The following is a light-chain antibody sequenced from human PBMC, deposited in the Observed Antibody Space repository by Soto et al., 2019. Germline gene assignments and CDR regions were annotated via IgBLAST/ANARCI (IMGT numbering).Light chain of an antibody. Sequence: DIVMTQSPDSLAVSLGERATINCKSSQSVLYSSNNKNYLAWYQQKPGQPPKLLIYWASTRESGVPDRFSGGGSGKDFTLTISSLQAEDVAVYNCQPYYSNPLTFGGGTKVEIK. CDR2: WAS. CDR1: QSVLYSSNNKNY. CDR3: QPYYSNPLT. V-gene: IGKV4-1*01. J-gene: IGKJ4*01.